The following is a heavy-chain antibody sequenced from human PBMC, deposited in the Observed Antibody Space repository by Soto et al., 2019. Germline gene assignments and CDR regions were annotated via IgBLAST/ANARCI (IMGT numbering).Heavy chain of an antibody. Sequence: SVKVSCKTSGDNFKKNVFTWVRQAPGQGLEWMGGTIPALGRTHYIEKFQGRVTITVDDATRTVYMEVSDLTSEDTAIYYCARGPFRPFAMDVWGQGTTVTVSS. J-gene: IGHJ6*02. V-gene: IGHV1-69*10. D-gene: IGHD3-10*01. CDR1: GDNFKKNV. CDR3: ARGPFRPFAMDV. CDR2: TIPALGRT.